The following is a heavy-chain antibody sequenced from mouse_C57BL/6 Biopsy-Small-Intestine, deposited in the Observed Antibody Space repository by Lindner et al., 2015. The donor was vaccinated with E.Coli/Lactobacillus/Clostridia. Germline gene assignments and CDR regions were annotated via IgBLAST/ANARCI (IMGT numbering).Heavy chain of an antibody. V-gene: IGHV1-82*01. J-gene: IGHJ4*01. CDR2: IYPGDGDT. Sequence: VQLQESGPELVKPGASVKISCKASGYAFSSSWMNWVKQRPGKGLEWIGRIYPGDGDTNFNGKFKGKATLTADKSSNTAYMQLSSLTSEDSAVYFCARVHLPGPYYAMDYWGQGTSVTVSS. D-gene: IGHD2-1*01. CDR3: ARVHLPGPYYAMDY. CDR1: GYAFSSSW.